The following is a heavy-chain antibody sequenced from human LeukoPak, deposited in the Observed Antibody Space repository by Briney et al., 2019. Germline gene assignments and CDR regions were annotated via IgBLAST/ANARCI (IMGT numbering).Heavy chain of an antibody. CDR2: IYPADSDT. D-gene: IGHD3-16*01. V-gene: IGHV5-51*01. Sequence: GESLKISCKASGYSFTTQWIAWVREMPGKGLEWMGMIYPADSDTRYSPSFQGQVTISVDKSISTAYLQWSSLKASDTAMYYCARSANQGGVWVWGQGTLVTVSS. J-gene: IGHJ4*02. CDR1: GYSFTTQW. CDR3: ARSANQGGVWV.